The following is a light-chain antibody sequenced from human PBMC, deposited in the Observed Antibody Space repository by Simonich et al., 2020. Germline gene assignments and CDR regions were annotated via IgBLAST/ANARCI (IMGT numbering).Light chain of an antibody. V-gene: IGLV2-14*03. J-gene: IGLJ3*02. CDR3: SSYTSSSTWV. CDR2: DFS. Sequence: QSALTQPASVSGSPGQSIPISCTGTTSDVGGYNYVSWYQQHPGKAPKLMIYDFSKRSSGVSNRFSGSKTGNTASLTISVLQAEDEADYYGSSYTSSSTWVFGGGTKLTVL. CDR1: TSDVGGYNY.